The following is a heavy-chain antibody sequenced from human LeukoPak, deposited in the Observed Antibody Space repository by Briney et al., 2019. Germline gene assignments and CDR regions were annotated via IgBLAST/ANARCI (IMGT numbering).Heavy chain of an antibody. CDR1: GGSFSDYY. J-gene: IGHJ4*02. V-gene: IGHV4-34*01. D-gene: IGHD1-1*01. CDR2: INHNGST. Sequence: SETLSLTCAVYGGSFSDYYWNWIRQPPGKGLEWIGEINHNGSTNYNPSLKSRVTISLDTSKNQFSLTLSSVTAADTAVYYCARDNGGPVDYWGQRTLVTVSS. CDR3: ARDNGGPVDY.